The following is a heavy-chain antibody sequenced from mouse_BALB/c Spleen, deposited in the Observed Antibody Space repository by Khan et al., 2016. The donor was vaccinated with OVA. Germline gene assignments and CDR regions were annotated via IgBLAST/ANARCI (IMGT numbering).Heavy chain of an antibody. J-gene: IGHJ3*01. V-gene: IGHV1S135*01. CDR1: GYSFTTYY. CDR2: IDPFNTGT. Sequence: VQLQQSGPELMKPGASVNISCKASGYSFTTYYIHWVKQSCGQSLEWIGYIDPFNTGTDYNQKFKGQATLTVDKSSNTAYMHLSSLTSEDSAVYCCARGTFDYWGQGTLVTVSA. CDR3: ARGTFDY. D-gene: IGHD3-3*01.